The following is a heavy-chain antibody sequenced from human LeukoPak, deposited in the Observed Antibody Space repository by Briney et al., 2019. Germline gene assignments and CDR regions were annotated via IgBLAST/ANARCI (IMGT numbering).Heavy chain of an antibody. CDR1: GFTFSSYG. CDR2: IRYDGSNK. D-gene: IGHD6-19*01. V-gene: IGHV3-30*02. J-gene: IGHJ4*02. Sequence: GGSLRLPWAASGFTFSSYGMHWVRQAPGKGLEWVAFIRYDGSNKYYADSVKGRFTISRDNSKNTLYLQMNSLRAEDTAVYYCAKDKPWYSSGWYGFDYWGQGTLVTVSS. CDR3: AKDKPWYSSGWYGFDY.